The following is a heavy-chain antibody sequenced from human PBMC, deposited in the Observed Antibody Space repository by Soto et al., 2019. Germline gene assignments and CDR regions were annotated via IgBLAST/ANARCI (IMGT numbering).Heavy chain of an antibody. D-gene: IGHD2-2*01. CDR2: IDDTGST. V-gene: IGHV4-34*01. Sequence: QVQPQQWGEGLLKPSETLSLTCAVYGGAFSGYYWSWIRQSPGKGLEWIGEIDDTGSTNYNPSLKSRVTMSVDTSKNQFYLNLTSVTAADAAVYYCARPRYYSTRIDPWGQGTRVTVSS. CDR3: ARPRYYSTRIDP. J-gene: IGHJ5*02. CDR1: GGAFSGYY.